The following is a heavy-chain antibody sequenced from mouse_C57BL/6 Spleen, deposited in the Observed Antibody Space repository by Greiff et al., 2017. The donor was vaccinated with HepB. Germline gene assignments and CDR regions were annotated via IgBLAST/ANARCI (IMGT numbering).Heavy chain of an antibody. CDR2: IHPNSGST. CDR3: ARVGY. CDR1: GYTFTSYW. V-gene: IGHV1-64*01. Sequence: LVESGPELVKPGASVKISCKASGYTFTSYWMHWVKQRPGQGLEWIGMIHPNSGSTNYNEKFKSKATLTVDKSSSTAYMQLSSLTSEDSAVYYCARVGYWGQGTTLTVSS. J-gene: IGHJ2*01.